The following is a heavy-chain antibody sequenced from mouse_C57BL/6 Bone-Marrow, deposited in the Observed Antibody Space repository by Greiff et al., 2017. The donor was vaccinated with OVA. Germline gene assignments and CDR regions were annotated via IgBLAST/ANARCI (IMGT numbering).Heavy chain of an antibody. CDR2: IHPSDSDT. CDR3: AMIYSSPYYFDY. V-gene: IGHV1-74*01. J-gene: IGHJ2*01. D-gene: IGHD3-1*01. CDR1: GYTFTSYW. Sequence: QVQLQQPGAELVKPGASVKVSCKASGYTFTSYWMHWVKQRPGQGLEWIGRIHPSDSDTNYNQKFKGKATVTVDKSSSTAYMQLSSLTSEDSAVYYCAMIYSSPYYFDYWGQGTTLTVSS.